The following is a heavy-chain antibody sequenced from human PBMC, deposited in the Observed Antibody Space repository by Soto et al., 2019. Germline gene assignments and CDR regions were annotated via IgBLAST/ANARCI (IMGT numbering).Heavy chain of an antibody. Sequence: GGSLRLSCAASGFTFSSYAMHWVRQAPGKGLEWVAVIPYDGSNKYYADSVKGRFTISRDNSKNTLYLQMNSLRAEDTAVYYCAREWGYEAGAFDIWGQGTMVTVSS. V-gene: IGHV3-30-3*01. J-gene: IGHJ3*02. CDR3: AREWGYEAGAFDI. D-gene: IGHD2-2*01. CDR2: IPYDGSNK. CDR1: GFTFSSYA.